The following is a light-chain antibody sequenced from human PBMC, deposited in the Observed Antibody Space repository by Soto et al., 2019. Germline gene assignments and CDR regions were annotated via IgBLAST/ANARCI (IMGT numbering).Light chain of an antibody. V-gene: IGKV1D-13*01. CDR2: DAS. CDR1: QGISSA. Sequence: AIQLTQSPSSLSASVGDRVTITCRASQGISSALAWYQQKPGKAPKLLIYDASSLESGVPSRFSGSGSGTDLTLTISSLQPEDFATYYCQQFNNYPQLTFGGGTKVEIK. CDR3: QQFNNYPQLT. J-gene: IGKJ4*01.